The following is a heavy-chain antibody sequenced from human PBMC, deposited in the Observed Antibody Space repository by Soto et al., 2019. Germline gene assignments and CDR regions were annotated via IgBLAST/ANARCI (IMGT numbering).Heavy chain of an antibody. V-gene: IGHV3-23*01. CDR2: ISGSGGST. D-gene: IGHD3-10*01. CDR3: AKDNVKSLPPRGVGMDV. J-gene: IGHJ6*02. CDR1: GFTFSSYA. Sequence: EVQLLESGGGLVQPGGSLRLSCAASGFTFSSYAMSWVRQAPGKGLEWVSAISGSGGSTYYADSVKGRFTISRDNSKNTLYLQMNSLRAEDTAVYYCAKDNVKSLPPRGVGMDVWGQGTTVTVSS.